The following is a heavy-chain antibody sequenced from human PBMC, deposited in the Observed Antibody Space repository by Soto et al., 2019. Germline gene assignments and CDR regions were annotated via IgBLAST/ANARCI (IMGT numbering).Heavy chain of an antibody. CDR3: ANFPTTGPGWWFPVQGFYFDY. V-gene: IGHV3-21*04. CDR2: ISSSSSYI. CDR1: GFTFSSYS. D-gene: IGHD2-15*01. J-gene: IGHJ4*02. Sequence: PVWSPRLSCAASGFTFSSYSMNWVCQAPGKGQEWVSSISSSSSYIHYPDSVKGRFTISRDNSNITLSLQMNSLRAEDTAVYYCANFPTTGPGWWFPVQGFYFDYWGQGTLVTVSS.